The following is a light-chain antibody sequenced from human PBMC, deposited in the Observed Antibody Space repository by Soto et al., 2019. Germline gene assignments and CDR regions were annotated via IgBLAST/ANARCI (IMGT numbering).Light chain of an antibody. J-gene: IGLJ1*01. CDR1: SAYGSYK. V-gene: IGLV9-49*03. CDR2: VGTGGLVG. Sequence: QAVVSQPPSASASLGASVTLTCTLTSAYGSYKVDWYQRRPGKGPRFVMRVGTGGLVGSKGDGFPDRFSVLGSGLNRYLTIKDIQEEDEGDYLCGADHGSGSDFVYVFGSGTKVTVL. CDR3: GADHGSGSDFVYV.